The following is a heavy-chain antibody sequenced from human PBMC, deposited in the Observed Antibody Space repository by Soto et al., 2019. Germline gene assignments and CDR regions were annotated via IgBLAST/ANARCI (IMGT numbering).Heavy chain of an antibody. J-gene: IGHJ4*02. D-gene: IGHD3-22*01. CDR1: GYTFTSYA. CDR2: INAGNGNT. Sequence: QVQLVQSGAEVKKPGASVKVSCTASGYTFTSYAMHWVRQAPGQRLEWMGWINAGNGNTRYSQKFQGRVTSTRDTSASTAYMELSSLRSDDTAVYFCARPNYYYSSGYYSSDYLVQGTLVTVSS. CDR3: ARPNYYYSSGYYSSDY. V-gene: IGHV1-3*01.